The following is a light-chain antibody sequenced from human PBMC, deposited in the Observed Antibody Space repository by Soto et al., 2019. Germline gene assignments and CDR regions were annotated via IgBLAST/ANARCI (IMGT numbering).Light chain of an antibody. J-gene: IGKJ2*01. Sequence: ELVLTQSPGTLSLSPGERATLSCRASQTVSSSYLAWYQQKPGQAPRLLIYGTSSRATGIPDRFSGSGSGTDFTLTISILEPEDFEVYYCQQYGSSPRTFCHGTKLEIK. CDR3: QQYGSSPRT. CDR1: QTVSSSY. V-gene: IGKV3-20*01. CDR2: GTS.